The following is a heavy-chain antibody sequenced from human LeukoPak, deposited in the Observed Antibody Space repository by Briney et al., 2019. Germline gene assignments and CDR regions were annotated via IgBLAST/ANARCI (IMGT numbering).Heavy chain of an antibody. D-gene: IGHD1-7*01. V-gene: IGHV3-23*01. J-gene: IGHJ4*02. Sequence: PGGSLRLSCAASGFTVSSNYMSWVRQAPGKGLEWVSAISGTGGSTYCADSVKGRFTISRDNSKNTLYLQINSLRAEDTAVYYCAKLWNFGDCWGQGTLVTVSS. CDR3: AKLWNFGDC. CDR1: GFTVSSNY. CDR2: ISGTGGST.